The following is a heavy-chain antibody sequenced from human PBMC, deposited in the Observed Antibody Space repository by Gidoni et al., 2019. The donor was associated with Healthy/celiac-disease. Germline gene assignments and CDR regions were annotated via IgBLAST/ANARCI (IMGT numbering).Heavy chain of an antibody. Sequence: SQTLSLTCTVSGGSISSRGYYWSWIRQHPGKGLEWIGYIYYSGSTYYNPSLKSLVTISVDTSKNQFSLKLSSVTAADTAVYYCARGRGSSTFDYWGQGTLVTVSS. D-gene: IGHD6-13*01. CDR3: ARGRGSSTFDY. CDR1: GGSISSRGYY. V-gene: IGHV4-31*01. CDR2: IYYSGST. J-gene: IGHJ4*02.